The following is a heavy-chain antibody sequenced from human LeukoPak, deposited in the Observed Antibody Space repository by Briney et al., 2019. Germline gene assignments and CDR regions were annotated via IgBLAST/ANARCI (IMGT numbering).Heavy chain of an antibody. Sequence: GAASKDLCKASGGTFSSYAISWVAPAPRQRLEWMGGIISIFGTANHAQKFQGRVTITADESTSTAYMELSSLSSEDTAVYYCAREGLDYGFDICGQGTMVTVSS. CDR1: GGTFSSYA. CDR2: IISIFGTA. V-gene: IGHV1-69*13. CDR3: AREGLDYGFDI. D-gene: IGHD4/OR15-4a*01. J-gene: IGHJ3*02.